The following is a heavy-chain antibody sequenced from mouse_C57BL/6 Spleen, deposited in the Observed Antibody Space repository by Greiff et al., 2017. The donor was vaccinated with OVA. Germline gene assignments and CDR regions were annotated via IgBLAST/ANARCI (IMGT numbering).Heavy chain of an antibody. CDR3: ASPVGTVVASPYYYAMDY. CDR1: GYAFSSSW. V-gene: IGHV1-82*01. D-gene: IGHD1-1*01. Sequence: QVQLKQSGPELVKPGASVKISCKASGYAFSSSWMNWVKQRPGKGLEWIGRIYPGDGDTNYNGKFKGKATLTADKSSSTAYMQLSSLTSEDSAVYFFASPVGTVVASPYYYAMDYWGQVTSVTVSS. J-gene: IGHJ4*01. CDR2: IYPGDGDT.